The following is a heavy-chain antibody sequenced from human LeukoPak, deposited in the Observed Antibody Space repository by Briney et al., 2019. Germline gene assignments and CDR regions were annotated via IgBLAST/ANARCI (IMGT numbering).Heavy chain of an antibody. Sequence: SETLSLTCAVYGGSFSGYYWSWIRQPPGKGLEWIGEINHSGSTNYNPSLKSRVTISVDTSKNQFSLKLSSVTAADTAVYYCARRITMVRGGRIDIWGQGTMATVSS. CDR1: GGSFSGYY. CDR3: ARRITMVRGGRIDI. J-gene: IGHJ3*02. CDR2: INHSGST. D-gene: IGHD3-10*01. V-gene: IGHV4-34*01.